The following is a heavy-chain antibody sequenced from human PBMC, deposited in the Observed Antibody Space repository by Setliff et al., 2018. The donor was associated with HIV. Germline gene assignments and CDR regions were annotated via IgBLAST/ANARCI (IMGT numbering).Heavy chain of an antibody. Sequence: SETLSLTCAVSGGSIMTGDWWSWVRQSPGKRLEWIGEISHSGSTNYNPSLRSRVTMSVDKSNNQFSLKLSSVTAADTAVYYCARTRVWADAGRYFDSWGQGTLVTVSS. CDR2: ISHSGST. D-gene: IGHD6-6*01. J-gene: IGHJ4*02. CDR1: GGSIMTGDW. V-gene: IGHV4-4*02. CDR3: ARTRVWADAGRYFDS.